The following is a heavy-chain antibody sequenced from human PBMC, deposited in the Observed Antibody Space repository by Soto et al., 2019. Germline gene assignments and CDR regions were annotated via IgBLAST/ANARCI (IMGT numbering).Heavy chain of an antibody. D-gene: IGHD1-26*01. Sequence: QVQLVQSGAEEKKPGASVKGSCKASGYTFTSYAMHWVRQAPGQRLEWMGWINAGNGNTKYSQKFQGRVTITMDTSASTAYMELSSLRSEDTAVYYCACVRELLTFDYWGQGTLVTVSS. CDR1: GYTFTSYA. V-gene: IGHV1-3*05. CDR3: ACVRELLTFDY. CDR2: INAGNGNT. J-gene: IGHJ4*02.